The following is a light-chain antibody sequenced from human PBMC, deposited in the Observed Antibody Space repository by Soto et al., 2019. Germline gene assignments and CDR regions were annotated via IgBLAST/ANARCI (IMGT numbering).Light chain of an antibody. CDR3: QQYNNWPIT. V-gene: IGKV3-15*01. J-gene: IGKJ5*01. CDR2: GAS. Sequence: EIVITQSPATLSVSPGERSTLSCSASQTVSSNLAWYQQKPGQAPRLLIFGASTRATGIPARFSGSGSGTEFTLTISSLQSEDFAVYYCQQYNNWPITFGQGTRLEIK. CDR1: QTVSSN.